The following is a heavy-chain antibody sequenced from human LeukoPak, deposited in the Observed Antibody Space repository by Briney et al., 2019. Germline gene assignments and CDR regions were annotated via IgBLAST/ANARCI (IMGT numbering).Heavy chain of an antibody. CDR2: INWNGGST. CDR1: GFTFDDYG. CDR3: ARSAIFGVVTPPPDY. Sequence: RPGGSLRLSCAASGFTFDDYGMSWVRPAPGKGVEWVSGINWNGGSTGYADSVKGRFTISRDNAKNSLYLQMNTLRAEDTALYYCARSAIFGVVTPPPDYWGQGTLVTVSS. V-gene: IGHV3-20*04. D-gene: IGHD3-3*01. J-gene: IGHJ4*02.